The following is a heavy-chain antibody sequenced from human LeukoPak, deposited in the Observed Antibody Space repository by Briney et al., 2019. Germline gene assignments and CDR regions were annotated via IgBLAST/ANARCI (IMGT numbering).Heavy chain of an antibody. V-gene: IGHV3-23*01. CDR1: GFTFSSYA. CDR2: ISGSGGST. J-gene: IGHJ6*03. Sequence: GGSLRLSCAASGFTFSSYAMSWVRQAPGKGLEWVSAISGSGGSTYYADSVKGRFTISGDNSKNTLYLQMNSLRAEDTAVYYCAKAGYDYYYYYMDVWGKGTTVTVSS. CDR3: AKAGYDYYYYYMDV. D-gene: IGHD1-1*01.